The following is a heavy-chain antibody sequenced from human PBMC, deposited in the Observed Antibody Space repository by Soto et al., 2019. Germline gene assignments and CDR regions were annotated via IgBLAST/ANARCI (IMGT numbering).Heavy chain of an antibody. CDR2: ITSDGDST. CDR1: GFTFSNYA. J-gene: IGHJ4*01. V-gene: IGHV3-64D*06. Sequence: PGGSLRLSCSVSGFTFSNYAMHWVRQAPGKGLEYVSGITSDGDSTWHAESVKDRFTISRDNSKNTLFLQMSSLRVEDTAIYFCVKGNQLLRYYFEFWGPGTLVTVSS. CDR3: VKGNQLLRYYFEF. D-gene: IGHD2-15*01.